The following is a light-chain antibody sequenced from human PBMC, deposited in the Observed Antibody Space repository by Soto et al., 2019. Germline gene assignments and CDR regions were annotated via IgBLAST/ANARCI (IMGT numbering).Light chain of an antibody. V-gene: IGKV3-11*01. J-gene: IGKJ5*01. CDR2: DTS. CDR3: QQRTNWRIT. CDR1: QSVSNNY. Sequence: EIVLTQSPGTLSLSPGERATLSCRASQSVSNNYLAWYQQKPGQAPRLLIYDTSNRATDIPPRFSGSGSGTDFTLTISSLEPEDFAVYYCQQRTNWRITFGQGTRLEI.